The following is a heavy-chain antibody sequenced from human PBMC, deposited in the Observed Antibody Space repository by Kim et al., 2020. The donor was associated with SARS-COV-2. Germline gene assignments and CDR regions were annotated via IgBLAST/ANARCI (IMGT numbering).Heavy chain of an antibody. J-gene: IGHJ4*02. CDR2: T. V-gene: IGHV3-66*01. Sequence: TDYATSGKGRYTISRDNSKHTLYLQMTSLRAEDTAVYYCARGSSTGGFDYWGQGTLVTVSS. D-gene: IGHD6-13*01. CDR3: ARGSSTGGFDY.